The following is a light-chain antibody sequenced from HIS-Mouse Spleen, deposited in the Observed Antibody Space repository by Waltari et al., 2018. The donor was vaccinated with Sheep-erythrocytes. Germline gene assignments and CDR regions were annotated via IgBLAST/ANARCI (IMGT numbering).Light chain of an antibody. Sequence: QSALTQPRSVSGSPGQSVTISCTGTSSDVGGYNYVYWYQQHPGKAPKLMIYDVSRRPSGVPYRFSGSKSGNTASLPISGLQAEDEADYYCCSYAGSYNHVFATGTKVTVL. CDR3: CSYAGSYNHV. CDR1: SSDVGGYNY. J-gene: IGLJ1*01. CDR2: DVS. V-gene: IGLV2-11*01.